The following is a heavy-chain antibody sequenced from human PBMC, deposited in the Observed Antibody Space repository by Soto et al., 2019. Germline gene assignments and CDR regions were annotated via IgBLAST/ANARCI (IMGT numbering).Heavy chain of an antibody. CDR2: MNPNSGNT. CDR1: GYTFTSYD. CDR3: ARAQKGAIMASEY. Sequence: QVQLVQSGAEVKKPGASVKVSCMASGYTFTSYDINWVRQATGQGFEWMGWMNPNSGNTGYAQKLQGRVTMTRNTSISPAYMEVSSLRSEDTAVYYCARAQKGAIMASEYWGQGTLVTVSS. J-gene: IGHJ4*01. D-gene: IGHD3-16*01. V-gene: IGHV1-8*01.